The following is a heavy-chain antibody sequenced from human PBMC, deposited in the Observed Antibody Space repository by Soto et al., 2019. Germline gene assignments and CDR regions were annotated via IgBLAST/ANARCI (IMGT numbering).Heavy chain of an antibody. CDR2: IYYSGST. D-gene: IGHD2-15*01. CDR1: GGSISSSSYY. J-gene: IGHJ4*02. Sequence: QLQLQESGPGLVKPSETLSLTCTVSGGSISSSSYYWGWIRQPPGKGLEWIGSIYYSGSTYYYPSLKSRVTISVDTSKNQFSLELSSVTAADTAVYYCARGRGYCSGGSCYSYYFDYWGQGTLVTVSS. V-gene: IGHV4-39*01. CDR3: ARGRGYCSGGSCYSYYFDY.